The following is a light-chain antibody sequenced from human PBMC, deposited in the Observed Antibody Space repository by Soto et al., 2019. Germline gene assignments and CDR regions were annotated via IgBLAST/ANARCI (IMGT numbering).Light chain of an antibody. CDR3: SSYTSGSSHYV. CDR1: SSDVGAYYS. CDR2: GVT. J-gene: IGLJ1*01. V-gene: IGLV2-14*01. Sequence: QSVLTQPASVSGSPGRSITSSCTGTSSDVGAYYSVSWYQHHPGKAPKLIIYGVTNRPSGVSNRFSGSKSGNTASLTISGLQAEDEADYHCSSYTSGSSHYVFGTGTKVTVL.